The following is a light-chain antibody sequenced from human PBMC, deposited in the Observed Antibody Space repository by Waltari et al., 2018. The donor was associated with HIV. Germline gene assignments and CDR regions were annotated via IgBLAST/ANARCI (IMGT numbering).Light chain of an antibody. CDR1: ENITTF. J-gene: IGKJ1*01. V-gene: IGKV1-5*03. Sequence: DIQLTQSPSTLSVSFGDRVTITCRASENITTFLVWYQQKPGKAPRLLIFRASTLQNGVPSRFIGSGSGTDFTLTISSLQPDDFATYYCQHYTSSFRTFGQGTRVDMK. CDR3: QHYTSSFRT. CDR2: RAS.